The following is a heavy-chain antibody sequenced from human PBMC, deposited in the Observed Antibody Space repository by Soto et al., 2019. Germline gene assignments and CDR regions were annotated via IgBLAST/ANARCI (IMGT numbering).Heavy chain of an antibody. Sequence: SVKVSCKASGGTFSSYAISGVRQAPGQGLEWMGGIIPIFGTANYAQKFQGRVTITADESTSTAYMELSSLRSEDTAVYYCARDSLGGSYSKVSDAFDIWGQGTMVTVSS. D-gene: IGHD1-26*01. CDR2: IIPIFGTA. CDR3: ARDSLGGSYSKVSDAFDI. J-gene: IGHJ3*02. V-gene: IGHV1-69*13. CDR1: GGTFSSYA.